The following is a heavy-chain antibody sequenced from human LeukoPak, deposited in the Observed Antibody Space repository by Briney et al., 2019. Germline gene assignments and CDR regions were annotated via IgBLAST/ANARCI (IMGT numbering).Heavy chain of an antibody. Sequence: GGSLRLSCAASGFTFSSYAMSWVRQAPGKGLEWVAVISGGGSSTYYADSVKGRFTISRDNSKNTLYLQMNSLRAEDTAVYYCAKEWTSDYGDSPYWYFDLWGRGTLVTVSS. CDR1: GFTFSSYA. CDR3: AKEWTSDYGDSPYWYFDL. D-gene: IGHD4-17*01. J-gene: IGHJ2*01. CDR2: ISGGGSST. V-gene: IGHV3-23*01.